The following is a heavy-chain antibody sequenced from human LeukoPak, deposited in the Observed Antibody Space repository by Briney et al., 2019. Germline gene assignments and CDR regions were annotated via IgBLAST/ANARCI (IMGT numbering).Heavy chain of an antibody. CDR2: ISSNGGST. D-gene: IGHD4-17*01. Sequence: GGSLRLSCSASGFTFSSYAMHWVRQAPGKGLEYVSAISSNGGSTYYADSVKGRFTIYRDNAKNTLYLQLNSLRAEDTAVYYCARGDGDYARAYYYYGMDVWGQGTTVTVSS. V-gene: IGHV3-64*04. CDR3: ARGDGDYARAYYYYGMDV. CDR1: GFTFSSYA. J-gene: IGHJ6*02.